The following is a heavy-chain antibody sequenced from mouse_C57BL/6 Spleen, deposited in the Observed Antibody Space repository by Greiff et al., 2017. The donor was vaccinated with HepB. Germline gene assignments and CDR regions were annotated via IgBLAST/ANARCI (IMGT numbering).Heavy chain of an antibody. J-gene: IGHJ2*01. CDR3: ARGGTTYYFDY. D-gene: IGHD1-1*01. Sequence: VQLQQPGAELVMPGASVKLSCKASGYTFTSYWMHWVKQRPIQGLEWIGNIDPSDSETHYNQKFKDKATLTVDKSSSTAYMQLSSLTSEDSAVYYCARGGTTYYFDYWGQGTTLTVSS. V-gene: IGHV1-52*01. CDR2: IDPSDSET. CDR1: GYTFTSYW.